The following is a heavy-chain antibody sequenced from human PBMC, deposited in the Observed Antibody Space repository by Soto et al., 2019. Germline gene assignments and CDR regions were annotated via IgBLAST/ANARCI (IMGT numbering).Heavy chain of an antibody. V-gene: IGHV3-21*06. J-gene: IGHJ4*02. CDR2: ISSTTNYI. Sequence: GGSLRLSCAASLFTFTRYSMNWVRPAPGKGLEWVSSISSTTNYIYYGDSMKGRFTISRDNAKNSLYLEMNSLRAEDTAVYYCARESEDLTSNFDCWGQGTLVTVSS. CDR1: LFTFTRYS. CDR3: ARESEDLTSNFDC.